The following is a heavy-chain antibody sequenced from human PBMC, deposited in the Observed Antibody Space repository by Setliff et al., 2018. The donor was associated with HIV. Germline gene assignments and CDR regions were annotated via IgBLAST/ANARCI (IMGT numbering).Heavy chain of an antibody. V-gene: IGHV4-59*01. CDR1: GGSISSYY. CDR3: AGGSDDRRGYHQRPADY. J-gene: IGHJ4*02. D-gene: IGHD3-22*01. CDR2: IYYSGST. Sequence: PSETLSLTCTVSGGSISSYYWSWIRQPPGKGLEWIGYIYYSGSTNYNPSLKSRVTISVDTSKNQFSLKLSSVTAADTAVYYCAGGSDDRRGYHQRPADYWGQGTLVPVSS.